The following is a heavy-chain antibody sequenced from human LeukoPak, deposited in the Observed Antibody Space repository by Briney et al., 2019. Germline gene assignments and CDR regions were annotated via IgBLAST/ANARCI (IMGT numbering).Heavy chain of an antibody. D-gene: IGHD1-1*01. CDR2: INHSGST. J-gene: IGHJ3*02. CDR1: GGSFSGYY. Sequence: SETLSLTCAVYGGSFSGYYWSWIRQPPGKGLEWIGEINHSGSTNYNPSLKSRVTISVDTSKNQFSLKLSSVTAADTAVYYCASVLEDAFDIWGQGTIVTVSS. CDR3: ASVLEDAFDI. V-gene: IGHV4-34*01.